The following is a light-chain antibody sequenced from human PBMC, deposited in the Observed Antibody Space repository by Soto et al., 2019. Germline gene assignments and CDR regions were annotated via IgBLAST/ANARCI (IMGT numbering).Light chain of an antibody. CDR3: SSYTNSSTRACV. V-gene: IGLV2-14*01. CDR2: EVT. Sequence: QSALTQPASVSGSPGQSITISCTGTSGDIGSYNRVSWYQQHPGKAPKLIIYEVTDRPSGVSNRFSGSKSGNTASLTISGLQAEDEAEYYCSSYTNSSTRACVFGTGTKLPVL. CDR1: SGDIGSYNR. J-gene: IGLJ1*01.